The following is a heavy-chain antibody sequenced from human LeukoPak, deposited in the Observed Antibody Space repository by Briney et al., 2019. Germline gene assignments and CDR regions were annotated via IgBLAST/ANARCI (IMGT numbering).Heavy chain of an antibody. CDR3: AKRDVVVTATFYYGMDV. CDR1: GFTFSSYS. D-gene: IGHD2-15*01. Sequence: GGSLRLSCAASGFTFSSYSMNWVRQAPGKGLEWVSSISSSSSYIYYADSVKGRFTISRDNSKNTLYLQMNSLRAEDTAVYYCAKRDVVVTATFYYGMDVWGKGTTVTVSS. V-gene: IGHV3-21*04. J-gene: IGHJ6*04. CDR2: ISSSSSYI.